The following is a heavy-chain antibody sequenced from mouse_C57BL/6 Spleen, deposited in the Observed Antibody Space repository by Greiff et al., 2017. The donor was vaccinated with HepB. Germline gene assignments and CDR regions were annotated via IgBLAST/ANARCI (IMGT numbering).Heavy chain of an antibody. V-gene: IGHV1-82*01. Sequence: VQLQQSGPELVKPGASVKISCKASGYAFSSSWMNWVKQRPGKGLEWIGRIYPGDGDTNYNGKFKGKATLTADKSSSTAYIQLSSLTSEDSAVYYCARSGNYYAMDYWGQGTSVTVSS. J-gene: IGHJ4*01. CDR3: ARSGNYYAMDY. D-gene: IGHD2-1*01. CDR1: GYAFSSSW. CDR2: IYPGDGDT.